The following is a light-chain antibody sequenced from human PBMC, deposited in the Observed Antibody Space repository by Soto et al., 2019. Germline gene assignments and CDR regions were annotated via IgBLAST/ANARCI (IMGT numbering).Light chain of an antibody. V-gene: IGKV3-11*01. Sequence: EIVLTQSPATLSLSPGERATLSCRASQSVSSYLAWYQQKPGQAPRLLIYDASNRATGIPARFSGSGSWTDFTLTIRSLEPEDFAVYYCQQRSNWPPVTFGQGTKLEIK. CDR2: DAS. CDR3: QQRSNWPPVT. J-gene: IGKJ2*01. CDR1: QSVSSY.